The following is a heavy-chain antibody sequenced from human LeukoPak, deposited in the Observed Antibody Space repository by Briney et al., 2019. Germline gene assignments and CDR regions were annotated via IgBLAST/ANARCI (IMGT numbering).Heavy chain of an antibody. D-gene: IGHD3-9*01. CDR2: IYYSGST. Sequence: SETLSLTCIVFGGSGSDYWGWIRQPPGKGLEWIGSIYYSGSTYYNPSLKSRVTISVDTSKNQFSLKLSSVTAADTAVYYCARHLRYFDWLSTFDPWGQGALVTVSS. V-gene: IGHV4-39*01. CDR3: ARHLRYFDWLSTFDP. J-gene: IGHJ5*02. CDR1: GGSGSDY.